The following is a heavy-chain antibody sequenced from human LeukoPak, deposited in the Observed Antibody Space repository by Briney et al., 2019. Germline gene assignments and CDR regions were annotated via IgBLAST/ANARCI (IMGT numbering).Heavy chain of an antibody. J-gene: IGHJ4*02. CDR1: GFTVSSNF. CDR2: IYSSGST. Sequence: GGSLRLSCAASGFTVSSNFMSWVRQAPGKGLEWVSLIYSSGSTYYADSVKGRFTISRDNSKNTLYLQINSLRAEDTAVYYCAGAKNSGYEYWGQGTLVTVSS. D-gene: IGHD5-12*01. CDR3: AGAKNSGYEY. V-gene: IGHV3-53*01.